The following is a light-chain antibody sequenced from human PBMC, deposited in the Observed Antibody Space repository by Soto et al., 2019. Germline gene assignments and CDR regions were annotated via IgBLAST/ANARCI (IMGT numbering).Light chain of an antibody. CDR1: QSIVNNY. CDR2: GAS. V-gene: IGKV3-20*01. J-gene: IGKJ5*01. CDR3: QQYVGFLIT. Sequence: EIVLTQSPGTLSLSPGERATLSCRASQSIVNNYLAWYQQKPGQAPRLLIYGASTRATGIPDRFGGSGSGTDFTLTISRLEPEDCAIFYCQQYVGFLITFGQGTRLETK.